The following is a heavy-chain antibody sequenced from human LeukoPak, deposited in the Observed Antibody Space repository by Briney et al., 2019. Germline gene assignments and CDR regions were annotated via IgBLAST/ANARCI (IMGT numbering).Heavy chain of an antibody. D-gene: IGHD6-13*01. J-gene: IGHJ4*02. CDR3: ARGLRYSTGGIAAAGTDFDY. CDR2: MNPNSGNT. CDR1: GYTFTSYD. V-gene: IGHV1-8*03. Sequence: ASVKVSCKASGYTFTSYDINWVRQATGQGLEWMGWMNPNSGNTGYAQKFQGRVTITRNTSISTAYMELSSLRSEDTAVYYCARGLRYSTGGIAAAGTDFDYWGQGTLVTVSS.